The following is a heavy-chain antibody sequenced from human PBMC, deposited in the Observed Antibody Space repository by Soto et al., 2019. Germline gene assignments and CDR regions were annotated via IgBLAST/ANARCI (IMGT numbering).Heavy chain of an antibody. CDR1: GFTFSTYT. J-gene: IGHJ4*02. V-gene: IGHV3-21*01. Sequence: GGSLRLSCVFSGFTFSTYTMNWVRQAPGKGLEWVSSINGRSNYVYYADSVKGRFTISRDNAKNSLYLQMYRLRAEDTAIYYCAREDGVVGSSSAFDHWGLGTLVTVSS. D-gene: IGHD1-26*01. CDR2: INGRSNYV. CDR3: AREDGVVGSSSAFDH.